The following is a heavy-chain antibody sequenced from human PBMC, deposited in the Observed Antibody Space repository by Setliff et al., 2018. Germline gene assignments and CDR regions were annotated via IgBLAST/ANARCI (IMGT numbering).Heavy chain of an antibody. CDR3: ASTIAAAGTAADY. CDR2: INHSGST. Sequence: SETLSLTCTVSGGSISSSSYYWGWIRQPPGKGLEWIGEINHSGSTYYNPSLKSRVTISVDTSKNQFSLKLSSVTAADTAVYYCASTIAAAGTAADYWGQGTLVTVSS. V-gene: IGHV4-39*01. CDR1: GGSISSSSYY. J-gene: IGHJ4*02. D-gene: IGHD6-13*01.